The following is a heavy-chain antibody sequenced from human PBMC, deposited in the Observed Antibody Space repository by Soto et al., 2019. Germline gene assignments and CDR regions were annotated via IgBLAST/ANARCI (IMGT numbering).Heavy chain of an antibody. CDR3: AKDKMDGYNGMDV. CDR2: ISWNSGSI. J-gene: IGHJ6*02. V-gene: IGHV3-9*01. D-gene: IGHD2-2*03. CDR1: GFTFDDYA. Sequence: SLRLSCAASGFTFDDYAMHWVRQAPGKGLEWVSGISWNSGSIGYADSVKGRFTISRDNAKNSLYLQMNSLRAEDTPLYYCAKDKMDGYNGMDVWGQGTTVTVSS.